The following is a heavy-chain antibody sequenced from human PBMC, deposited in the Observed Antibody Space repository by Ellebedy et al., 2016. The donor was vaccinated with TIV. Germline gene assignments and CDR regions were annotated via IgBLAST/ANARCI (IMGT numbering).Heavy chain of an antibody. J-gene: IGHJ5*02. CDR3: ARHVTGSGGRFQLYH. Sequence: SETLSLTXTVSGGSISSVDYYWSWIRQPPGKGLEWIGYIYYSGSTNYNPSLKSRVTISVDTSKNQFSLKLSSVTAADTAVYYCARHVTGSGGRFQLYHWGQGTLVTVSS. CDR2: IYYSGST. D-gene: IGHD2-15*01. CDR1: GGSISSVDYY. V-gene: IGHV4-61*08.